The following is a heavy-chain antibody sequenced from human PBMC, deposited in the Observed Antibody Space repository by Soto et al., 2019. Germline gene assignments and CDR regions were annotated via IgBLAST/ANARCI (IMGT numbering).Heavy chain of an antibody. D-gene: IGHD1-26*01. CDR3: ARGGNTINQGRNWFYL. J-gene: IGHJ5*02. Sequence: SQALSLPCTVSGGSISSYYWRWIRQPPGKGLEWIGYIYYSGSTNYNPSLKSRVTISVDTSKNQFSLKLSSVTAADTAVYYCARGGNTINQGRNWFYLWGQGTLVTVSS. V-gene: IGHV4-59*01. CDR1: GGSISSYY. CDR2: IYYSGST.